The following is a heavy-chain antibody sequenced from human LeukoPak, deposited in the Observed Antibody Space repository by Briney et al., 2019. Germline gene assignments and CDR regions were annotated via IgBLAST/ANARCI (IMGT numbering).Heavy chain of an antibody. Sequence: SETLSLTCTVSGGSISSYYWSWIRQPPGKGLEWIGFVYYSGSTNHNPSLKSRVTISVDTSKNQFSLKLTSVTAADTAVYYCARALGIAVALWGQGTLVTVSS. J-gene: IGHJ4*02. CDR3: ARALGIAVAL. V-gene: IGHV4-59*08. D-gene: IGHD6-13*01. CDR2: VYYSGST. CDR1: GGSISSYY.